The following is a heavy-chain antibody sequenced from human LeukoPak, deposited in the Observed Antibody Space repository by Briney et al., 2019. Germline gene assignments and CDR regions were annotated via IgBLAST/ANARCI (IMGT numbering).Heavy chain of an antibody. CDR1: GGSISSYY. Sequence: PSETLFLTCTVSGGSISSYYWSWIRQPPGKGLEWIGYIYYSGSTNYNPSLKSRVTISVDTSKNQFSLKLRSVTAADTAVYYCARVTGYVIEDNFDYWGQGTLVTVSS. D-gene: IGHD2-15*01. V-gene: IGHV4-59*01. CDR2: IYYSGST. CDR3: ARVTGYVIEDNFDY. J-gene: IGHJ4*02.